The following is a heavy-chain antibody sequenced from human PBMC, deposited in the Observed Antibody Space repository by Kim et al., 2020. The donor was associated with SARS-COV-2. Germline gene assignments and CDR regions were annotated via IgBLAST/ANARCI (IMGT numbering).Heavy chain of an antibody. CDR2: IYPGDSDT. V-gene: IGHV5-51*01. CDR3: ARLAVAGRGYYGMDV. Sequence: GESLKISCKGSGYSFTSYWIGWVRQMPGKGLEWMGIIYPGDSDTRYSPSFQGQVTISADKSISTAYLQWSSLKASDTAMYYCARLAVAGRGYYGMDVWGQGNTVTVSS. D-gene: IGHD6-19*01. CDR1: GYSFTSYW. J-gene: IGHJ6*02.